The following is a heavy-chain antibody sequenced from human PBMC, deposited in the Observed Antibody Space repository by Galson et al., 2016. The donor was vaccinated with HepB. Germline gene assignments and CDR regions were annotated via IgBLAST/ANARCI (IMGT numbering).Heavy chain of an antibody. CDR1: GFDLKDYY. V-gene: IGHV3-11*01. Sequence: SLRLSCAASGFDLKDYYMSWIRQVPGKGLEWGLQWVAYISASGSNILYADSVKGRFTISRDTTKKSVFLQMNNLRVEDTALYHCARGRRPTDYWGQGTLVTVSS. J-gene: IGHJ4*02. CDR2: ISASGSNI. D-gene: IGHD6-6*01. CDR3: ARGRRPTDY.